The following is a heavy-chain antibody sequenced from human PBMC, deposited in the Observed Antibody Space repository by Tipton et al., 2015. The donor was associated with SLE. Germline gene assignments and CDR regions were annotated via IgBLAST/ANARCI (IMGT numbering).Heavy chain of an antibody. J-gene: IGHJ4*02. Sequence: TLSLTCTVIGGSISGFYWIWVRQSPGKGLEWIGYISHSGSTRYNPSLESRVTISVNTSRNQFSLNLSSVTAADTAVYYCARGRYNYGFGFDYWGQGTLVTVSS. D-gene: IGHD5-18*01. CDR1: GGSISGFY. CDR2: ISHSGST. V-gene: IGHV4-59*08. CDR3: ARGRYNYGFGFDY.